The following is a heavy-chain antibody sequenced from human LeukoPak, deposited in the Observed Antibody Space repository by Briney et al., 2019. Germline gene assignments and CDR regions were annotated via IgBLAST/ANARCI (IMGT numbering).Heavy chain of an antibody. V-gene: IGHV4-59*01. Sequence: SETLSLTCTVSGGSISSDYWTWIRQPPGKGLEWIGYIYYSGSTNYNPSLKSRITISVDTSKNQFSLKLSSVTAADTAVYYCARATVFGELGYWGQGALVTVSS. J-gene: IGHJ4*02. CDR2: IYYSGST. CDR3: ARATVFGELGY. D-gene: IGHD3-10*01. CDR1: GGSISSDY.